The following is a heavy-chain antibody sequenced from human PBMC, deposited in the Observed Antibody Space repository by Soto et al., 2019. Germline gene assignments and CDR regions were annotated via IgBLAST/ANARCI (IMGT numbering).Heavy chain of an antibody. CDR1: GFTFSSYS. CDR3: ARDGGRMITFGGVIIDQYYYYGMDV. V-gene: IGHV3-21*01. D-gene: IGHD3-16*02. CDR2: ISSSSSYI. Sequence: GGSLRLSCAASGFTFSSYSVNWVRQAPGKGLEWVSSISSSSSYIYYADSVKGRFTISRDNAKNSLYLQMNSLRAEDTAVYYCARDGGRMITFGGVIIDQYYYYGMDVWGQGTTVTVSS. J-gene: IGHJ6*02.